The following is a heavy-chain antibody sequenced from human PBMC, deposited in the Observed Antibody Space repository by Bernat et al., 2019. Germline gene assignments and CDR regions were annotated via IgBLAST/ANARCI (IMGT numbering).Heavy chain of an antibody. Sequence: QVQLQESGPGLVKPSQTLSLTCTVSGGSISSGDYYWSWIRQPPGKGLEWIGYIYYSGSTYYNPSLKSRVTISVDTSKNQFSLKLSSVTAADTAVYYCARETLPPYSGYDFHFDYWGQGTLVTVSS. V-gene: IGHV4-30-4*01. J-gene: IGHJ4*02. CDR1: GGSISSGDYY. CDR2: IYYSGST. D-gene: IGHD5-12*01. CDR3: ARETLPPYSGYDFHFDY.